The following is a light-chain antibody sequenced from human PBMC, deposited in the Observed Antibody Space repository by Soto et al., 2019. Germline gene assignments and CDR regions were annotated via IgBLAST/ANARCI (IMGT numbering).Light chain of an antibody. CDR2: GSS. Sequence: EVALTQSPGTLSLSPGERATLSCRASQSVTNNYLAWYQQRPDQAPRLLLFGSSGRATGIPDRFSGSGSGKDFTLTISRLEQEHCAVYYCHQYGSSPPYTCGQGTKLEIK. CDR3: HQYGSSPPYT. CDR1: QSVTNNY. V-gene: IGKV3-20*01. J-gene: IGKJ2*01.